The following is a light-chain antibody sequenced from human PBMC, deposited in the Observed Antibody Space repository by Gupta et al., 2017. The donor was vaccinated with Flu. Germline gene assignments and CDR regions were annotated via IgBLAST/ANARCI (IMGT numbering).Light chain of an antibody. V-gene: IGLV3-21*02. Sequence: SYVLTQPPPVSVAPGQTARIPCGGNNIGSRTVHWYQQKPGQAPVLVVYDDSDRPSGIPERFSGSNSGNTATLTISRVEAGDEADYYCQVWDDSSDHYVFGTGTKVTVL. J-gene: IGLJ1*01. CDR2: DDS. CDR1: NIGSRT. CDR3: QVWDDSSDHYV.